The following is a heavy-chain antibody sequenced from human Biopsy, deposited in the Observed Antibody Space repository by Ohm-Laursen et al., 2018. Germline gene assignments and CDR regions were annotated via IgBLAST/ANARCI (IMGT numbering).Heavy chain of an antibody. Sequence: TLSLTCTVSGGSISSYYWGWIRQPPGKGLEWIGYVHYTGSTDSNPSLQSRVTISVDTSKNHFSLRLRSVTPADTAMYYCARDRGFYSDRTVPGYFDLWGRGTLVTVSS. V-gene: IGHV4-59*01. CDR2: VHYTGST. J-gene: IGHJ2*01. CDR3: ARDRGFYSDRTVPGYFDL. CDR1: GGSISSYY. D-gene: IGHD3-22*01.